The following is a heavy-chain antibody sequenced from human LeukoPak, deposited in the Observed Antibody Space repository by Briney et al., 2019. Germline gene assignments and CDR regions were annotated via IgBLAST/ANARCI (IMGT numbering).Heavy chain of an antibody. CDR2: IYHSGST. J-gene: IGHJ4*02. V-gene: IGHV4-30-2*01. CDR3: ARVWGYDFWSGYPGGFDY. D-gene: IGHD3-3*01. Sequence: SQTLSLTCTVSGGSISSGGYYWSWIRQPPGKGLEWIGCIYHSGSTYYNPSLKSRVTISVDRSKNQFSLKLSSVTAADTAVYYCARVWGYDFWSGYPGGFDYWGQGTLVTVSS. CDR1: GGSISSGGYY.